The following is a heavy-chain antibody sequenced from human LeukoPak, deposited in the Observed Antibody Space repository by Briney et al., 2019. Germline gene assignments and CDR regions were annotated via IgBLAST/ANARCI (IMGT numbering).Heavy chain of an antibody. Sequence: SETLSLTCTVSGGSISSYYWSWIRQPAGKGLKWIGRIYTSGSTNYNPSLNSRVTISRDTSKNHFSLQLSSVTAADTAVYFCARGRVSSSTWHSTYYYYFYMDVWGKGTTVTVSS. V-gene: IGHV4-4*07. CDR3: ARGRVSSSTWHSTYYYYFYMDV. D-gene: IGHD4-11*01. J-gene: IGHJ6*03. CDR2: IYTSGST. CDR1: GGSISSYY.